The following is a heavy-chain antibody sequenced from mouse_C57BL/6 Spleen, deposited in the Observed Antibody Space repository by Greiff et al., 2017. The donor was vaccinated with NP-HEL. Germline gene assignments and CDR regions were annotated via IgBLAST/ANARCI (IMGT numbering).Heavy chain of an antibody. V-gene: IGHV14-3*01. Sequence: EVQGVESVAELVRPGASVKLSCTASGFNIKNTYMHWVKQRPEQGLEWIGRIDPANGNTKYAPKFQGKATITADTSSNTAYLQLSSLTSEDTAIYYCARPYDYEYYFDDWGQGTTLTVSS. D-gene: IGHD2-4*01. J-gene: IGHJ2*01. CDR3: ARPYDYEYYFDD. CDR1: GFNIKNTY. CDR2: IDPANGNT.